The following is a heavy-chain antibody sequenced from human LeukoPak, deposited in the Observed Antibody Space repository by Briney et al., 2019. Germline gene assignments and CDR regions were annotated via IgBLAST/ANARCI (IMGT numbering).Heavy chain of an antibody. D-gene: IGHD6-19*01. Sequence: GESLKISCQVSGYTFTNYWIAWVRQMPGKGLEWMGIIYPGDSDTRYSPSFQGQVTISADKSISTAYLQWSSLKASDTAMYYCAIAVAGYYFDYWGQGTLVTVSS. J-gene: IGHJ4*02. V-gene: IGHV5-51*01. CDR3: AIAVAGYYFDY. CDR1: GYTFTNYW. CDR2: IYPGDSDT.